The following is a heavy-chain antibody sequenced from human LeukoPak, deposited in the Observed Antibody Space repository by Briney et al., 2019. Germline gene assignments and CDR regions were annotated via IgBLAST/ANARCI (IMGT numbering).Heavy chain of an antibody. CDR3: ASSSGYLHDPFDY. CDR2: INWNGGST. V-gene: IGHV3-20*04. D-gene: IGHD3-22*01. J-gene: IGHJ4*02. CDR1: GFTFDDYG. Sequence: GGSLRLSCAASGFTFDDYGVSWVRQAPGKGLGWVSGINWNGGSTGYADSVKGRFTISRDNAKNSLYLQMNSLRAEDTALYYCASSSGYLHDPFDYWGQGTLVTVSS.